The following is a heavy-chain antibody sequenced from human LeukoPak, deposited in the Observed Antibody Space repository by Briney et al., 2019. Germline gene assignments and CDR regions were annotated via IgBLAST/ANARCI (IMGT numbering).Heavy chain of an antibody. CDR1: GYTFTNHA. CDR3: ARPGASSPGNWFAS. Sequence: ASVKVSCKASGYTFTNHAMHRVRQAPGQGLEWMGWISTADGNTKYSQKFQGRVTITRDTSASIVYLELTSLRSEDTAVYYCARPGASSPGNWFASWGQGTLVTVSS. J-gene: IGHJ5*01. CDR2: ISTADGNT. D-gene: IGHD6-13*01. V-gene: IGHV1-3*04.